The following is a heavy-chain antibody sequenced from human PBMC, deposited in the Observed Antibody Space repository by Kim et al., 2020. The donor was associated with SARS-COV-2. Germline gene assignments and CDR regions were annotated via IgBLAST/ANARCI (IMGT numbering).Heavy chain of an antibody. CDR1: GFTFSSYS. D-gene: IGHD2-21*02. CDR3: ARGSLVYGGNSSIY. CDR2: ISSSSSYI. V-gene: IGHV3-21*01. Sequence: GGSLRLSCAASGFTFSSYSMNWVRQAPGKGLEWVSSISSSSSYIYYADSVKGRFTISRDNAKNSLYLQMNSLRAEDTAVYYCARGSLVYGGNSSIYWGQGTLVTVSS. J-gene: IGHJ4*02.